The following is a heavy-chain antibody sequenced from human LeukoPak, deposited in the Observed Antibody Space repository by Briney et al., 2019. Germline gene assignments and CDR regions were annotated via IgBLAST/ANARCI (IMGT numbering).Heavy chain of an antibody. Sequence: GGSLRLSCAASGFTFSSYAMSWVRQAPGKGLEWVSAISGSGGSTYYADSVKGRFTISRDNSENTLYLQMNSLRAEDTAVYYCAKTHRYCSGDTCYLFDYWGQGTLVTVSS. CDR1: GFTFSSYA. D-gene: IGHD2-15*01. CDR3: AKTHRYCSGDTCYLFDY. CDR2: ISGSGGST. J-gene: IGHJ4*02. V-gene: IGHV3-23*01.